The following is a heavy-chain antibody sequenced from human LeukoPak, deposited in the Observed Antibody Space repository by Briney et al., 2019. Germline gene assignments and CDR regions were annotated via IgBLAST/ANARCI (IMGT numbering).Heavy chain of an antibody. CDR3: ARLGSSSPVGEYYYYYYYMDV. CDR1: GGSISSYY. Sequence: SETLSLTCTVSGGSISSYYWSWIRQPPGKGLEWIGYIYTSGSTNYNPSLKSRVTISVDTAKNQFSLKLSSVTAADTAVYYCARLGSSSPVGEYYYYYYYMDVWGKGTTVTVSS. CDR2: IYTSGST. V-gene: IGHV4-4*09. J-gene: IGHJ6*03. D-gene: IGHD6-6*01.